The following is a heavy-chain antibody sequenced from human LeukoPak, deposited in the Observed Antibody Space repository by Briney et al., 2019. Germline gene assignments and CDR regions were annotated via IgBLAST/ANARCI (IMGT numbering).Heavy chain of an antibody. CDR2: INSDGSST. J-gene: IGHJ4*02. Sequence: PGGSLRLSCAASGFTFSNYWMHWVRRAPGKGLVWVSRINSDGSSTSYADSVKGRFTISRDNAKNTLYLQMNSLRAEDTAVYSCARDPNWNSRYYFDYWGQGTLVTVSS. CDR3: ARDPNWNSRYYFDY. D-gene: IGHD1-7*01. V-gene: IGHV3-74*01. CDR1: GFTFSNYW.